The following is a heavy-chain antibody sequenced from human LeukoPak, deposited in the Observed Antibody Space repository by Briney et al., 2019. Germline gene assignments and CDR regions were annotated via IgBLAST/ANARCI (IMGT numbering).Heavy chain of an antibody. D-gene: IGHD5-18*01. Sequence: ASVKVSCKASGGTFSGYAISWVRQAPGQGLEWMGGIIPIFGTANYAQKFQGRVTITADESTSTAYMELSSLRSEDTAVYYCARGREYSYGSEFDYWGQGTLVTVSS. CDR3: ARGREYSYGSEFDY. CDR2: IIPIFGTA. CDR1: GGTFSGYA. J-gene: IGHJ4*02. V-gene: IGHV1-69*13.